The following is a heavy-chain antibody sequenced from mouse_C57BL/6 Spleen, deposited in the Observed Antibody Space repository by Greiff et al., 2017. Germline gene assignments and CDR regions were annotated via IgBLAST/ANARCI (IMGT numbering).Heavy chain of an antibody. Sequence: VQLQQPGAELVKPGASVKMSCKASGYTFTSYWITWVKQRPGQGLEWIGDIYPGSGSTNYNEKFKSKATLTVDTSSSTAYMQLSSLTSEDSAVDYCARWNWDEGYFDYWGQGTTLTVSS. CDR1: GYTFTSYW. CDR2: IYPGSGST. V-gene: IGHV1-55*01. J-gene: IGHJ2*01. CDR3: ARWNWDEGYFDY. D-gene: IGHD4-1*01.